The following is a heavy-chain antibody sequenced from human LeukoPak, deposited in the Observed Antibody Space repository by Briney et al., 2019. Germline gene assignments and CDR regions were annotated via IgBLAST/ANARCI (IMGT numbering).Heavy chain of an antibody. D-gene: IGHD1-26*01. V-gene: IGHV1-8*01. CDR2: MNPNSANT. CDR1: GYTFTSYD. CDR3: LRRVGATNAFDI. Sequence: GASVKVSCKASGYTFTSYDINWVRQAPGQGLEWMGWMNPNSANTAYTQKFQGRVTMTRNTFISTAYMELSSLTSEDTAVYYSLRRVGATNAFDIWGQGTMVTVSS. J-gene: IGHJ3*02.